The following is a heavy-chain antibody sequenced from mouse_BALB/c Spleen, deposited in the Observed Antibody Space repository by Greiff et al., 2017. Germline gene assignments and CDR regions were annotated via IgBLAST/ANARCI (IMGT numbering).Heavy chain of an antibody. CDR1: GFSLTSYG. CDR2: IWAGGST. Sequence: VKLVESGPGLVAPSQSLSITCTVSGFSLTSYGVHWVRQPPGKGLEWLGVIWAGGSTNYNSALMSRLSISKDNSKSQVFLKMNSLQTDDTAMYYCARRYDRAWFAYWGQGTLVTVSA. V-gene: IGHV2-9*02. D-gene: IGHD2-14*01. CDR3: ARRYDRAWFAY. J-gene: IGHJ3*01.